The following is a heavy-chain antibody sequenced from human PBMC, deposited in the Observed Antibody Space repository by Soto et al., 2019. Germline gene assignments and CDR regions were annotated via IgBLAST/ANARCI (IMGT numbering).Heavy chain of an antibody. V-gene: IGHV3-43D*04. CDR3: ARSRVSSGYYSGFDY. J-gene: IGHJ4*02. Sequence: GGSLRLSCAASGFTFSSYGMHWVRQAPGKGLEWVAVIRWDGGSTYYADSVKGRFTISRDNSKNSLYLQMNSLRAEDTALYYCARSRVSSGYYSGFDYWGQGTLVTVSS. CDR2: IRWDGGST. CDR1: GFTFSSYG. D-gene: IGHD3-22*01.